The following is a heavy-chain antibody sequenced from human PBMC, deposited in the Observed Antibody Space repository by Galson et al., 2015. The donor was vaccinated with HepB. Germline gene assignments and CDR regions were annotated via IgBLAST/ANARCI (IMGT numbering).Heavy chain of an antibody. Sequence: SVKVSCKAAGYTSTTYTIHWVRQAPGQRLEWMGWINTGNGNSKSSQKFQGRVTFTTDTSASTAYMELSSLRSEDTAVYFCAGENNGDRYYFYYMDVWGKGTTVTVSS. V-gene: IGHV1-3*04. CDR2: INTGNGNS. D-gene: IGHD1/OR15-1a*01. J-gene: IGHJ6*03. CDR3: AGENNGDRYYFYYMDV. CDR1: GYTSTTYT.